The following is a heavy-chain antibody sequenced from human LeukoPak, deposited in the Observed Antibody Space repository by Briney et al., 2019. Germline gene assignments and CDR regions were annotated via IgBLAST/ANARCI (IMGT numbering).Heavy chain of an antibody. V-gene: IGHV1-69*06. J-gene: IGHJ4*02. CDR2: IIPIFGTA. D-gene: IGHD3-16*02. Sequence: SVKVSFKASGGTFSIYAISWVRQAPGQGLEWVGGIIPIFGTANYAQKFQGRVTITADKSTSTAYMELSSLRSEDTAVYYCARGPTYDYVWGSYRSSSYFDYWGQGTLVTVSS. CDR1: GGTFSIYA. CDR3: ARGPTYDYVWGSYRSSSYFDY.